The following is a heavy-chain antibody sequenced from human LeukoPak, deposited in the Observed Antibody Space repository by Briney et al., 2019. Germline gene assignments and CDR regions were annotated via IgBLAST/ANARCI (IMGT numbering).Heavy chain of an antibody. Sequence: SETLSLTCAVYGGSFSGYYWSWIRQPPGKGLEWIGEINHSGSTNYNPSLKSRVTISVGTSKNQFSLKLSSVTAADTAVYYCARGWDCSGGSCYGSRNNWFDPWGQGTLVTVSS. J-gene: IGHJ5*02. V-gene: IGHV4-34*01. CDR2: INHSGST. CDR1: GGSFSGYY. D-gene: IGHD2-15*01. CDR3: ARGWDCSGGSCYGSRNNWFDP.